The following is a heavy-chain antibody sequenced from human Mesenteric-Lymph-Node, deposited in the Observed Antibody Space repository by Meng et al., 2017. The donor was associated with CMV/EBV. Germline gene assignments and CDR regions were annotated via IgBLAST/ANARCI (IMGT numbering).Heavy chain of an antibody. V-gene: IGHV4-39*01. Sequence: LQLQQSGSGLVKPSETLSTICSVSGGSISSSSYYWGWIRQPPGKGLEWIGYIYYSGSTYYYNPSLKTRVTISVDTSKNQFSLKLSSVTAADTAVYYCARHGALLVTNFDYWGQGTLVTVSS. CDR1: GGSISSSSYY. CDR2: IYYSGSTY. D-gene: IGHD4/OR15-4a*01. CDR3: ARHGALLVTNFDY. J-gene: IGHJ4*02.